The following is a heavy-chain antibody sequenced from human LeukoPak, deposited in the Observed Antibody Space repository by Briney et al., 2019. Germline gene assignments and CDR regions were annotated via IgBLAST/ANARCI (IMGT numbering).Heavy chain of an antibody. V-gene: IGHV1-2*02. CDR1: GYTFTGYY. Sequence: APVKVSCKASGYTFTGYYMHWVRQAPGQGLEWMGWINPDSGGTNYAQNFRGRVTMTRDPSISTAYMELSGLRTDDTAVYHCARAHCTSSTCHPDYWGQGTLVTVSS. D-gene: IGHD2-2*01. J-gene: IGHJ4*02. CDR3: ARAHCTSSTCHPDY. CDR2: INPDSGGT.